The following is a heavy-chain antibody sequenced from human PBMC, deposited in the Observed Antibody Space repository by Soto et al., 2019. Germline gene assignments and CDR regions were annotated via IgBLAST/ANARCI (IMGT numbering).Heavy chain of an antibody. CDR3: ARGYASSGYSFGGG. D-gene: IGHD3-22*01. CDR2: SRNKANSYTT. Sequence: EVQLVESGGGLVQPGGSLRLSCAASGFTLSDHYMDWVRQAPGKGLEWVGRSRNKANSYTTEYAASVKGRFTISREDSKSSLYLQMNSLKTEDTAVYYCARGYASSGYSFGGGWGQGTLVTVSS. V-gene: IGHV3-72*01. CDR1: GFTLSDHY. J-gene: IGHJ4*02.